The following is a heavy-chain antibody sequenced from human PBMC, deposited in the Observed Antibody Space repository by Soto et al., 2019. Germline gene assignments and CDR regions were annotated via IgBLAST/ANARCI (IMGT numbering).Heavy chain of an antibody. J-gene: IGHJ6*03. Sequence: QVQLVESGGGVVQPGRSLRLSCAASGFTFSDYGIHWVRQAPGKGLEWVGVMSYDGSAKYSSVSVKGRFTISRDISKNTLYLKVKSLRTEDTAVYCCAKEDIVVVPNGDYYNYMDVWGKGTTVTVSS. CDR2: MSYDGSAK. V-gene: IGHV3-30*18. CDR1: GFTFSDYG. D-gene: IGHD2-2*01. CDR3: AKEDIVVVPNGDYYNYMDV.